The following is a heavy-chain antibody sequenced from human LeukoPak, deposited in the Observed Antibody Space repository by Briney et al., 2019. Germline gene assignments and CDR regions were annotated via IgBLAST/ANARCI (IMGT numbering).Heavy chain of an antibody. CDR2: VISIAPTA. CDR1: GGTFRSYA. D-gene: IGHD5-18*01. J-gene: IGHJ5*02. CDR3: ARGRVSGTTLVTWFDT. V-gene: IGHV1-69*05. Sequence: RASVNVSCTASGGTFRSYAISWVRQAPGQGLEWLGGVISIAPTANYAQKFQDRVTMNMDEYTTTAFMELRSLRSDDTAVYYCARGRVSGTTLVTWFDTWGQGTLVTVSS.